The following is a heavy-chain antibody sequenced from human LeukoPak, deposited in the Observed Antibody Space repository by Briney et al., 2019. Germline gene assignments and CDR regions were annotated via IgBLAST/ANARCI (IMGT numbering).Heavy chain of an antibody. CDR3: ARDPSDYYYYYMDV. J-gene: IGHJ6*03. CDR1: GFTFSTYA. V-gene: IGHV3-23*01. Sequence: GGSLRLSCAASGFTFSTYAMSWVRQAPGKGLEWVSTFTGGEGITHYADSVKGRFTISRDNSKNTLYLQMNSLRAEDTAVYYCARDPSDYYYYYMDVWGKGTTVTVSS. CDR2: FTGGEGIT.